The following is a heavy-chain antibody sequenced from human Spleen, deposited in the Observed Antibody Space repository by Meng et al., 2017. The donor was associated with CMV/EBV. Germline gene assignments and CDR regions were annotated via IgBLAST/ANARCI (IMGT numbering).Heavy chain of an antibody. CDR2: IYSGGST. J-gene: IGHJ6*02. V-gene: IGHV3-53*01. Sequence: GESLKISCVASGFNFDGYTMMWVRQAPGKGLEWVSVIYSGGSTYYADSVKGRFTISRDNSKNTLYLQMNSLRAEDTAVYYCARESGIQLSGMDVWGQGTTVTVSS. D-gene: IGHD5-18*01. CDR3: ARESGIQLSGMDV. CDR1: GFNFDGYT.